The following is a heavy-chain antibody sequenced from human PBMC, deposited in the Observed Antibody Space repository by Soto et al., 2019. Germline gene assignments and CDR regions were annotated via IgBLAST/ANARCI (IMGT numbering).Heavy chain of an antibody. CDR1: GGSISSYY. CDR2: IYYSGST. J-gene: IGHJ4*02. D-gene: IGHD3-22*01. V-gene: IGHV4-59*08. CDR3: ARHVGSTIYYFDY. Sequence: SETLSLTCTVSGGSISSYYWSWIRQPPGKGLEWIGYIYYSGSTNYNPSLKSRVTISVDTSKNQFSLKLSSVTAADTAVYYCARHVGSTIYYFDYWGQGTLVTVS.